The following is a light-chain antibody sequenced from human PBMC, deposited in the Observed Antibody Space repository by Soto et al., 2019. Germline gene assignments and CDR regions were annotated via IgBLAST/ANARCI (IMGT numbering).Light chain of an antibody. J-gene: IGKJ1*01. CDR1: QSISSW. CDR3: QQSWT. Sequence: DIQMTQSPSTLSASVGDRVTITCRASQSISSWLAWYQQKPGKAPKLMIYKASSLESGVPSRFSGSGSGTEFTLPISSLQPDYFATYYCQQSWTFGQGTKVEIK. V-gene: IGKV1-5*03. CDR2: KAS.